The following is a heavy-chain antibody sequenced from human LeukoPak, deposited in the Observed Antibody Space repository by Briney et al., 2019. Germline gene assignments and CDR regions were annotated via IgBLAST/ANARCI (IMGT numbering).Heavy chain of an antibody. D-gene: IGHD3-22*01. CDR2: INPNSGGT. CDR3: ARDSDRIPDY. J-gene: IGHJ4*02. V-gene: IGHV1-2*02. Sequence: ASVKVSCKASGYTFTGYYMHWVRQAPGQGLEWMGWINPNSGGTNYAQKFQGRVAMTRDTPISTAYMELSRLRSDDTAVYYCARDSDRIPDYWGQGTLVTVSS. CDR1: GYTFTGYY.